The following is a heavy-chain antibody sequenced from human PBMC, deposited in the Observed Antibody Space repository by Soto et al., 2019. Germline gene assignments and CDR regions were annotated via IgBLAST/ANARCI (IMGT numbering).Heavy chain of an antibody. J-gene: IGHJ6*01. CDR1: LYTFTDYY. CDR3: ARDGEANGHHYPMEV. CDR2: INPNSGGA. D-gene: IGHD2-8*01. Sequence: ASVXGSFKSALYTFTDYYWHVGRQAPGQGLEWMGRINPNSGGANYAQKFQGRVTMTRATSISTAYLELSSLRSDDTSVYYCARDGEANGHHYPMEVWGQGTTVTV. V-gene: IGHV1-2*06.